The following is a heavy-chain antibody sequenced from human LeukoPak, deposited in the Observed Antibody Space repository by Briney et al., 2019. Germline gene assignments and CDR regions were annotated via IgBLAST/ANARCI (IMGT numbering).Heavy chain of an antibody. J-gene: IGHJ4*02. CDR3: ARHYYDSSGYYYRNHFDY. CDR2: IYTSGST. Sequence: PSETLSLTCTVSGGSISSYYWSWIRQPPGKGLEWIGYIYTSGSTNYNPSLKSRVTIAVDTSKNQFSLKLSSVTAADTAVYYCARHYYDSSGYYYRNHFDYWGQGTLVTVSS. D-gene: IGHD3-22*01. CDR1: GGSISSYY. V-gene: IGHV4-4*09.